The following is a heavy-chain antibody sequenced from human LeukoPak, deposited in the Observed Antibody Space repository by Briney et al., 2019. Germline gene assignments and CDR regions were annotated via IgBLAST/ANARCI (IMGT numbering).Heavy chain of an antibody. CDR3: AKDRRITIFGVVTV. CDR1: GFTFSSNW. V-gene: IGHV3-7*01. D-gene: IGHD3-3*01. J-gene: IGHJ4*02. Sequence: PGGSLRLSCAGSGFTFSSNWMSWVRQAPGKGLEWVASIKQDGSVKYYVDSVKGRFTISRDNAKNSLYLQMNSLRVEDTAMYYCAKDRRITIFGVVTVWGQGALVTVSS. CDR2: IKQDGSVK.